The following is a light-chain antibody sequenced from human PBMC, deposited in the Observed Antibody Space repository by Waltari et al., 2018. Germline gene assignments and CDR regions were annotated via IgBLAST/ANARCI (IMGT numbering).Light chain of an antibody. V-gene: IGKV1-5*03. CDR2: TAS. CDR3: HQYNSEPWT. Sequence: DIQMTQSPSSLSASVGDRVTITCRASLDIHSWMAWYQQKPGKAPKLLIYTASSLQSGVPSRFSGSGSGTDFTLTISSLQPEDFATYYCHQYNSEPWTFGQGTKVEIK. J-gene: IGKJ1*01. CDR1: LDIHSW.